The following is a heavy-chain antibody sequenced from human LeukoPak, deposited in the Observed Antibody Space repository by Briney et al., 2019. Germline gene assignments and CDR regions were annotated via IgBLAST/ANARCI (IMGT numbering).Heavy chain of an antibody. Sequence: PSETLSLTCTVPAGSISSSNYYWGWFRQPPGKGLEWIGTIYYSGATYYSPSLKSRVTIYVDVSKNHVSLKLTSATAADTAVYYCARALNSGSYPHGDDYWGQGTLVTVSS. CDR2: IYYSGAT. V-gene: IGHV4-39*02. CDR3: ARALNSGSYPHGDDY. D-gene: IGHD1-26*01. CDR1: AGSISSSNYY. J-gene: IGHJ4*02.